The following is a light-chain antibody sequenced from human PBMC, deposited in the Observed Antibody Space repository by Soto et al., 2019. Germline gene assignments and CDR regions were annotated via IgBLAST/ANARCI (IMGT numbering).Light chain of an antibody. Sequence: DVVMTQSPVSLPVTLGQPASISCRSSESLVYTDGNTYLNWFHQRPGQSPRRLIYRVSNRDSGVPDRFTDSGSGTDFTLKISRVEAEDVGIYYCMQGTHWPRTFGPGTKVEIK. CDR1: ESLVYTDGNTY. V-gene: IGKV2-30*01. CDR3: MQGTHWPRT. CDR2: RVS. J-gene: IGKJ1*01.